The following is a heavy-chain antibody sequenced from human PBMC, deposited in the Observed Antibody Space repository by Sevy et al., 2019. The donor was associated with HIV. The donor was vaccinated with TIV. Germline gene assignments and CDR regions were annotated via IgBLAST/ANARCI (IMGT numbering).Heavy chain of an antibody. J-gene: IGHJ6*02. Sequence: GGSLRLSCAASGFTFSSYGMHWVRQAPGKGLEWVAFIRYDGSNKYYADSVKGRFTISRDNSKNTLYLQMNSLRAEDTAVYYRAKGIVVVPAARLDSLYYYYGMDVWGQGTTVTVSS. V-gene: IGHV3-30*02. CDR2: IRYDGSNK. D-gene: IGHD2-2*01. CDR1: GFTFSSYG. CDR3: AKGIVVVPAARLDSLYYYYGMDV.